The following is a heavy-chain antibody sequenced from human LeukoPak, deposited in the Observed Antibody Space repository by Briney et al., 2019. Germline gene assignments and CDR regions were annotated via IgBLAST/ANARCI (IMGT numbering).Heavy chain of an antibody. CDR1: GFTFSSYA. CDR2: ISYDGSNK. J-gene: IGHJ4*02. CDR3: ARGHRLVVVIPFADY. V-gene: IGHV3-30-3*01. Sequence: GGSLRLSCAASGFTFSSYAMHWVRQAPGKGLEWVAVISYDGSNKYYVDSVKGRFTISRDNSKNTLYLQMNSLRAEDTAVYYCARGHRLVVVIPFADYWGQGTLVTVSS. D-gene: IGHD3-22*01.